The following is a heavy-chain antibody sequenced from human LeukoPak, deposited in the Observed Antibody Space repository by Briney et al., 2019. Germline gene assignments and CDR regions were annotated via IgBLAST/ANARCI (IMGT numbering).Heavy chain of an antibody. D-gene: IGHD1-1*01. J-gene: IGHJ6*02. V-gene: IGHV4-34*01. CDR1: GWSFSGYY. CDR3: ARGRMDWNDGPDGMDV. CDR2: INHSGST. Sequence: AETLTLTCAAYGWSFSGYYWSWIRQPPGKGLEWVGEINHSGSTNYNPSLKSRVTISVDTSKNQFTLKLSSVTAADTAVYYCARGRMDWNDGPDGMDVWGQGTTVTVSS.